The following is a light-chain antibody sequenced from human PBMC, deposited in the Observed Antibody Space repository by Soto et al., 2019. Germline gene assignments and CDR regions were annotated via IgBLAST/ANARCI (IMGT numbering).Light chain of an antibody. CDR3: SSYAGSNTVV. Sequence: QSALTQPPSASGSPGQSVTISCTGTSSDVGGYNYVSWYQQHPGKAPTLIIYEVSKRPSGVPDRFSGSKSGNTASLTVSGLQAEDEADYYCSSYAGSNTVVFGGGTKLTVL. J-gene: IGLJ2*01. V-gene: IGLV2-8*01. CDR1: SSDVGGYNY. CDR2: EVS.